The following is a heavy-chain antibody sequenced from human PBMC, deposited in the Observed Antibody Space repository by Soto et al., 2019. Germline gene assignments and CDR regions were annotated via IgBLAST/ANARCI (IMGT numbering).Heavy chain of an antibody. D-gene: IGHD3-10*01. V-gene: IGHV4-4*07. CDR2: IDTSGTT. Sequence: SETLSLTCTVSGGSISSYYCSWIRQAAGKGLEWIGRIDTSGTTNYNPALKSRVTMSVDASKNQFSLNLSSVTAADTAVYYCARGPRGYVYYHGMDVWGQGTTVTVSS. CDR3: ARGPRGYVYYHGMDV. CDR1: GGSISSYY. J-gene: IGHJ6*02.